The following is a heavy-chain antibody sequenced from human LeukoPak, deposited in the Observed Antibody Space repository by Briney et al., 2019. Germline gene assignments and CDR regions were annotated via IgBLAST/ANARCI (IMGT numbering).Heavy chain of an antibody. Sequence: ASETLSLTCTVSGGSISSYSWSWIRQPPGKGLEWIGYIYYTGSSNYNPSLKSRVSISLDTSKNHFSLRLSSVTAADTAVYYCARGGFRYGHYYYFDFWGQGTLVTVSS. J-gene: IGHJ4*02. CDR2: IYYTGSS. V-gene: IGHV4-59*01. CDR1: GGSISSYS. D-gene: IGHD5-18*01. CDR3: ARGGFRYGHYYYFDF.